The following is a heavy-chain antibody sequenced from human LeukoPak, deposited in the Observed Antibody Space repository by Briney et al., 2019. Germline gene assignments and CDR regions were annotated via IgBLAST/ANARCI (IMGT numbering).Heavy chain of an antibody. CDR2: IYYSGST. D-gene: IGHD6-6*01. CDR3: ARGRRRIAAPPDY. J-gene: IGHJ4*02. Sequence: PSETLSLTCTVSGGSISSSSYYWGWIRQPPGKGLEWIGSIYYSGSTYYNPSLKSRVTISVDTSKNQFSLKLSSVTAADTAVYYCARGRRRIAAPPDYWGQGTLVTVSS. V-gene: IGHV4-39*07. CDR1: GGSISSSSYY.